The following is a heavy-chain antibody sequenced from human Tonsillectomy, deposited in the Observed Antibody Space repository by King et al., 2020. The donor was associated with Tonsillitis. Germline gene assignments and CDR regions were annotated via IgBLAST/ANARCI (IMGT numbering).Heavy chain of an antibody. CDR3: ARGAGYAEYYGMDV. CDR1: GFTFSSYA. Sequence: VQLVESGGGVVQPGESLKLSCAASGFTFSSYAMHWVRQAPGKGLEWVALISYDGSNKYYADSVKGRFTISRDNSKNTLYLQMNRLRDEDTAVYYCARGAGYAEYYGMDVWGQGTTVTVSS. J-gene: IGHJ6*02. CDR2: ISYDGSNK. V-gene: IGHV3-30*04. D-gene: IGHD1-1*01.